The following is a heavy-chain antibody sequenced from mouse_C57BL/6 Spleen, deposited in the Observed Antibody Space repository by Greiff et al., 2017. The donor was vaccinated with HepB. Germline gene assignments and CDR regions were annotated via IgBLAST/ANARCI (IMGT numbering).Heavy chain of an antibody. CDR2: IDPNSGGT. CDR1: GYTFTSYW. J-gene: IGHJ2*01. CDR3: ARSVPAYYSNDYFDY. Sequence: QVQLKQSGAELVKPGASVKLSCKASGYTFTSYWMHWVKQRPGRGLEWIGRIDPNSGGTKYNEKFKSKDTLTVDKPYSTAYMQLSSLTSEDSAVYYCARSVPAYYSNDYFDYWGQGTTLTVSS. D-gene: IGHD2-5*01. V-gene: IGHV1-72*01.